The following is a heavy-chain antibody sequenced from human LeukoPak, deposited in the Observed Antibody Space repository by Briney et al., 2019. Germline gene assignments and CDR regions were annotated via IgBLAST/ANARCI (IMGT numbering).Heavy chain of an antibody. V-gene: IGHV3-30*03. Sequence: GGSLRLSCAASGFTFSSYGMHWVRQAPGKGLEWVAVISYDGSNKYYADSVKGRFTISRDNSKNTLYLQMNSLRAEDTAVYYCARGDYYDSSGPIGYWGQGTLVTVSS. CDR1: GFTFSSYG. D-gene: IGHD3-22*01. J-gene: IGHJ4*02. CDR2: ISYDGSNK. CDR3: ARGDYYDSSGPIGY.